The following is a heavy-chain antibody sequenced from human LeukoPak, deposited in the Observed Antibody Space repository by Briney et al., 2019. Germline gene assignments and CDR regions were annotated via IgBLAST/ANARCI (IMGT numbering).Heavy chain of an antibody. CDR2: IRRDGSQI. CDR1: GFTFSDDW. Sequence: PGGSLRLSCAASGFTFSDDWMTWIRQPPGKGLEWVANIRRDGSQIHYLDSVKGRFTISRDNAEKSLYLEMNSLRAEDTAVYYCAVPTLLYFQHWGQGTLVTVSS. V-gene: IGHV3-7*01. J-gene: IGHJ1*01. CDR3: AVPTLLYFQH.